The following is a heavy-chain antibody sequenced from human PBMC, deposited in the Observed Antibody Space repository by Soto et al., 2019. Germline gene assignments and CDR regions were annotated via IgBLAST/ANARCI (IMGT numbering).Heavy chain of an antibody. CDR2: INHSGGT. J-gene: IGHJ4*02. CDR3: ASAPGDILTGHRIGIDS. Sequence: PSETLSLTCTVSGGSISSYYWSWIRQPPGKGLEWIGEINHSGGTNYNPSLKSRVTISVDTSKNQLSLKLSSVTAADTAVYYCASAPGDILTGHRIGIDSWGQGTLVTVSS. CDR1: GGSISSYY. D-gene: IGHD3-9*01. V-gene: IGHV4-34*01.